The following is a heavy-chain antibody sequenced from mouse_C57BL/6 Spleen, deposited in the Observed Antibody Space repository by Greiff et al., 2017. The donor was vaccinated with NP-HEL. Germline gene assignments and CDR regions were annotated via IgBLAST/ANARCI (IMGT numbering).Heavy chain of an antibody. V-gene: IGHV5-17*01. CDR3: ARDYYGSSFYVDY. D-gene: IGHD1-1*01. CDR1: GFTFSDYG. Sequence: DVKLVESGGGLVKPGGSLKLSCAASGFTFSDYGMHWVRQAPEKGLEWVAYISSGSSTIYYADTVKGRFTISRDNAKNTLFLQRTSLRSEDTAMYYGARDYYGSSFYVDYWGQGTTLTVSS. J-gene: IGHJ2*01. CDR2: ISSGSSTI.